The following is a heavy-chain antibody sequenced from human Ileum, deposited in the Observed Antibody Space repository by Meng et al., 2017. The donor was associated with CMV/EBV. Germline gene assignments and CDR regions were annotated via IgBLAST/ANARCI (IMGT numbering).Heavy chain of an antibody. J-gene: IGHJ4*02. Sequence: QVDLVQSGTEVKKPGASVKVSCKTSGYTFTNHNIAWVRQAPGQGLEWMGWISVHHGNTDYAQKYQDRVTMTRDTSTNTAYMELRSLTSDDTAMYYCARDNWGCDYWGQGTLVTVSS. V-gene: IGHV1-18*01. CDR2: ISVHHGNT. D-gene: IGHD7-27*01. CDR3: ARDNWGCDY. CDR1: GYTFTNHN.